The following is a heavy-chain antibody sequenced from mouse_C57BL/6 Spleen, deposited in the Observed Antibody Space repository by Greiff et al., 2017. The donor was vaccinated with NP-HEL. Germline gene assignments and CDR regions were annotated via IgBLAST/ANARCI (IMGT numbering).Heavy chain of an antibody. CDR1: GYSITSGYY. CDR2: ISYDGSN. V-gene: IGHV3-6*01. Sequence: ESGPGLVKPSQSLSLTCSVTGYSITSGYYWNWIRQFPGNKLEWMGYISYDGSNNYNPSLKNRISITRDTSKNQFFLKLNSVTTEDTATYYCAREGYYGSSYQGYFDYWGQGTTLTVSS. J-gene: IGHJ2*01. CDR3: AREGYYGSSYQGYFDY. D-gene: IGHD1-1*01.